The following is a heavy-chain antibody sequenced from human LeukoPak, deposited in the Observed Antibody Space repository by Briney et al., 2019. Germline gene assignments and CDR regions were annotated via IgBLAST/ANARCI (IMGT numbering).Heavy chain of an antibody. CDR3: ARSIPVRYDILDP. Sequence: ASVKVSCKASEYTFTSYDINWVRQATGQGLEWMGWINPNSGGTNYAQKFQGRVTMTRDTSISTAYMELSRLRSDDTAVYYCARSIPVRYDILDPWGQGTLVTVSS. D-gene: IGHD3-9*01. CDR1: EYTFTSYD. V-gene: IGHV1-2*02. J-gene: IGHJ5*02. CDR2: INPNSGGT.